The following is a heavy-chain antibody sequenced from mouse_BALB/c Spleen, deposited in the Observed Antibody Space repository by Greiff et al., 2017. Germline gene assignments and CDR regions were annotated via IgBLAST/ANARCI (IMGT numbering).Heavy chain of an antibody. CDR3: ARGGLDY. J-gene: IGHJ2*01. V-gene: IGHV5-9-4*01. D-gene: IGHD1-1*02. CDR1: GFTFSSYA. Sequence: EVKLVESGGGLVKPGGSLKLSCAASGFTFSSYAMSWVRQSPEKRLEWVAEISSGGSYTYYPDTVTGRFTISRDNAKNTLYLEMSSLRSEDAAMYYCARGGLDYWGQGTTLTVSS. CDR2: ISSGGSYT.